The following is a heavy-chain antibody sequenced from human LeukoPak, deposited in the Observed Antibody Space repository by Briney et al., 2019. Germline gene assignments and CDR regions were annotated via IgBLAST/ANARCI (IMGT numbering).Heavy chain of an antibody. CDR1: GYTFTSYG. CDR2: ISAYNGNT. CDR3: ARDDDYIVGATHFDY. D-gene: IGHD1-26*01. J-gene: IGHJ4*02. V-gene: IGHV1-18*01. Sequence: ASVKVPCKASGYTFTSYGISWVRQAPGQGLEWMGWISAYNGNTNYAQKLQGRVTMTTDTSTSTAYMELRSLRSDDTAVYYCARDDDYIVGATHFDYWGQGTLVTVSS.